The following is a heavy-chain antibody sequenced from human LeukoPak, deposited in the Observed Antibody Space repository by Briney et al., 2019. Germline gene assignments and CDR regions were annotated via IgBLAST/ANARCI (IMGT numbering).Heavy chain of an antibody. D-gene: IGHD1-26*01. CDR3: ARGVGPILDAFDV. CDR1: GFTFSTDG. J-gene: IGHJ3*01. V-gene: IGHV3-21*01. Sequence: GGSLRLSCAASGFTFSTDGMHWVRQAPGKGLEWVSSFSSSSSYIYYADSVKGRFTISRDNAKNSLYLQMNSLRAEDTAVYYCARGVGPILDAFDVWGQGTMVTVSS. CDR2: FSSSSSYI.